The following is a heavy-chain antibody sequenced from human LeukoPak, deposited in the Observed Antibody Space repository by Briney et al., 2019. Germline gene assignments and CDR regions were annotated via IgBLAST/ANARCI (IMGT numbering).Heavy chain of an antibody. V-gene: IGHV3-74*01. CDR2: INSDGSST. D-gene: IGHD3-3*01. CDR1: GFTFSNYW. J-gene: IGHJ3*01. CDR3: ARGLTIFGVVNDAFDF. Sequence: QPGGSLRLSCAASGFTFSNYWMHWVRQAPGKGLGWVSLINSDGSSTIYADSVKGRFTISRDNAKNTLYLQMNSLRAEDTAVYYCARGLTIFGVVNDAFDFWGQGTMVTVSS.